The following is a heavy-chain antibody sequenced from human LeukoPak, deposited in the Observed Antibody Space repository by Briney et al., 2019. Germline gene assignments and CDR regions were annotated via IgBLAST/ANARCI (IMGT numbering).Heavy chain of an antibody. CDR3: VTHESRSFWGGWFHP. CDR1: GGSITVPKHY. D-gene: IGHD7-27*01. Sequence: SETLSLTSIVSGGSITVPKHYWDWIRQPPGKGLEWIGSIYNSVSPYYNPSLKSRVTISSETSNNQFSVRLTSVTAADTAICHCVTHESRSFWGGWFHPRGRGRLVTVSS. CDR2: IYNSVSP. J-gene: IGHJ5*02. V-gene: IGHV4-39*01.